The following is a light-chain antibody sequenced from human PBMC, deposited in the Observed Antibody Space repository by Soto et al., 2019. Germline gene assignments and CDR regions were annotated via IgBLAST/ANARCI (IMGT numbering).Light chain of an antibody. J-gene: IGLJ1*01. CDR1: SNDIGGYNY. V-gene: IGLV2-23*01. CDR2: EGI. Sequence: QSALTQPASVSGSPGQSITISCTGTSNDIGGYNYVSWYQQHPGEAPKLIIYEGIKRPSGVSNRFSGSKSGNTAFLTISGLQAEDEADYYCCSYAGSGTDNYVFGSGTKLTVL. CDR3: CSYAGSGTDNYV.